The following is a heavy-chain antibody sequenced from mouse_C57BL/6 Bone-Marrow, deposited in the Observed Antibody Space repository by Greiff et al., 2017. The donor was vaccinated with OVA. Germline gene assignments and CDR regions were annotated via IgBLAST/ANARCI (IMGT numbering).Heavy chain of an antibody. CDR2: IHPNSGST. J-gene: IGHJ4*01. CDR1: GYTFTSYW. D-gene: IGHD1-1*01. Sequence: VQLQQPGAELVKPGASVKLSCKASGYTFTSYWMHWVKQRPGQGLEWIGMIHPNSGSTNYNEKFKSKATLTVDNSSTTAYMQHSSLTSEDSAVYYCARIRSSLYAMDDWGQGTSVTVSS. CDR3: ARIRSSLYAMDD. V-gene: IGHV1-64*01.